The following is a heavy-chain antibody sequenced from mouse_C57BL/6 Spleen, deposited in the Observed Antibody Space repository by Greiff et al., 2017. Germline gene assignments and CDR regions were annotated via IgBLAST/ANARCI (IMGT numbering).Heavy chain of an antibody. D-gene: IGHD1-1*01. V-gene: IGHV1-72*01. CDR2: IGPNSGGT. J-gene: IGHJ3*01. CDR1: GYTFTSYW. Sequence: VQLQQPGAELVKPGASVKLSCKASGYTFTSYWMHWVKQRPGRGLEWIGRIGPNSGGTKYNEKFKSKATLTVDKPSSTAYMQLSSLTSEDSAVYYCARWTYYCSSLFAYWGQGTLVTVSA. CDR3: ARWTYYCSSLFAY.